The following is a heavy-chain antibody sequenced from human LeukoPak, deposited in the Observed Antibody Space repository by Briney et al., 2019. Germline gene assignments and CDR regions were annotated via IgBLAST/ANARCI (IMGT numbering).Heavy chain of an antibody. Sequence: QTGGSLRLSCAASGFMFSNFAMSWVRQAPGKGLEWVSTIYYSGGNTYSADSVKGRFTISRDNAKKTLYLQMNSLRAEDTAVYYFAKDQGQAVVPRRFDYWGQGTLVTVSS. CDR3: AKDQGQAVVPRRFDY. J-gene: IGHJ4*02. V-gene: IGHV3-23*01. CDR1: GFMFSNFA. CDR2: IYYSGGNT. D-gene: IGHD2-2*01.